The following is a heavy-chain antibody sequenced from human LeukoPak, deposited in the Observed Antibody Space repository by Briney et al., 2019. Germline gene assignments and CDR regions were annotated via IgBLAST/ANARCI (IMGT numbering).Heavy chain of an antibody. J-gene: IGHJ6*03. CDR2: IRSKANSYAT. CDR1: GFTFSGSA. CDR3: TSYSSSFDYYYYYMDV. Sequence: GGSLRLSCAVSGFTFSGSAMHWVRQASGKGLEWVGRIRSKANSYATAYAASVKGRFTISRDDSKNTAYLQMNSLKTEDTAVYYCTSYSSSFDYYYYYMDVWGKGTTVTVSS. V-gene: IGHV3-73*01. D-gene: IGHD6-13*01.